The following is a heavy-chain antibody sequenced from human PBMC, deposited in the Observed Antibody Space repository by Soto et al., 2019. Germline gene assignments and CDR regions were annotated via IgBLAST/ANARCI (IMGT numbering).Heavy chain of an antibody. D-gene: IGHD3-10*01. CDR3: ARSLLLFYGWGGCCTGSFDY. V-gene: IGHV3-74*01. J-gene: IGHJ4*02. Sequence: GGSLRLSCAASGFTFARYWMQWVRQVPGKGLVWVSRIDSDGRITHYADSVKGRFTISRDNAQNTLYLQMNSLRADDTAVYYCARSLLLFYGWGGCCTGSFDYWGQGTLVTVSS. CDR1: GFTFARYW. CDR2: IDSDGRIT.